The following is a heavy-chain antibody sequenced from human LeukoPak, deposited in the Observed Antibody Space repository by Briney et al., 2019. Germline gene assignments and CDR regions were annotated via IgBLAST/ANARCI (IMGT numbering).Heavy chain of an antibody. CDR3: ARSTPVTYYFDY. J-gene: IGHJ4*02. Sequence: SETLSLTCAVSGGSISSSGYSWSWIRQPPGKGLEWIGYIYHSGSAYYNPSLKSPVTMSVDRSKNQFSLNLSSVTAADTAVYYCARSTPVTYYFDYWGQGTLVTVSP. V-gene: IGHV4-30-2*01. D-gene: IGHD4-17*01. CDR1: GGSISSSGYS. CDR2: IYHSGSA.